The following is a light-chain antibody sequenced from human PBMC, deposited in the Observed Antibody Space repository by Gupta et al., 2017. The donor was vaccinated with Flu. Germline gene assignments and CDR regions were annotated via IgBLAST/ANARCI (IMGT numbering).Light chain of an antibody. J-gene: IGKJ1*01. CDR3: QQYNSYTWT. Sequence: PSTLSASVGDRVTITCRASQSISSWLAWYQQKPGKAPKLLIYKASSLESGVPSRFSGSGSGTEFTLTISSLQPDDFATYYCQQYNSYTWTFGQGTKVEIK. CDR1: QSISSW. V-gene: IGKV1-5*03. CDR2: KAS.